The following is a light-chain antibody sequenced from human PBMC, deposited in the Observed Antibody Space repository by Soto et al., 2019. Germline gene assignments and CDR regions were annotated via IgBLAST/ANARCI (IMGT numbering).Light chain of an antibody. CDR2: GVS. J-gene: IGLJ1*01. CDR1: ISDFVVYNY. CDR3: SSHTISSALQV. V-gene: IGLV2-14*01. Sequence: QSRLTQPASVSGSPGQSITISCTGTISDFVVYNYVSWYQQHPGKAPKLMIYGVSNRPSGVSNRFSGSKSGNTASLTISGLQADDEADYYCSSHTISSALQVFGTGTKVTVL.